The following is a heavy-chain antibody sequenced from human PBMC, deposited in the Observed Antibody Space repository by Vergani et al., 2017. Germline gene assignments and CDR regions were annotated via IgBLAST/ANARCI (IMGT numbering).Heavy chain of an antibody. Sequence: EVQLLESGGGLVQPGGSLRLSCAASGFTFDDYTMHWVRQAPGKGLEWVSLISWDGGSTYYADSVKGRFTISRDNSKNSLYLQMNSLRTEDTALYYCAKWGPWELLVRDFDYWGQGTLVTVSS. CDR2: ISWDGGST. CDR3: AKWGPWELLVRDFDY. CDR1: GFTFDDYT. V-gene: IGHV3-43*01. J-gene: IGHJ4*02. D-gene: IGHD1-26*01.